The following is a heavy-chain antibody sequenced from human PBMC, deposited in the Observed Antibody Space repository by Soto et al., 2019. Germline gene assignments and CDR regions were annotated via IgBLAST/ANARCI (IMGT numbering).Heavy chain of an antibody. D-gene: IGHD3-22*01. J-gene: IGHJ4*02. V-gene: IGHV4-59*01. CDR1: GDFISTYY. Sequence: PSETLSLTCTVSGDFISTYYWSCIRQPPGKGLEWIGYMYCSGSGGTNYNPSLKSRGTISVDTSKNQFSLNLISVTGAYTAVYYGATPYHYDSSGDPIDYYFGYWGQETLVTVCS. CDR2: MYCSGSGGT. CDR3: ATPYHYDSSGDPIDYYFGY.